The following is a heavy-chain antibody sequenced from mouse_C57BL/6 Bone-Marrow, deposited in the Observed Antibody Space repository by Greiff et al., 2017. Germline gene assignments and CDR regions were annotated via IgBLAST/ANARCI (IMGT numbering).Heavy chain of an antibody. CDR2: IDPENGDT. CDR1: GFNIKDDY. CDR3: TYLLTTDY. J-gene: IGHJ2*01. D-gene: IGHD2-1*01. Sequence: VQLQQSGAELVRPGASVKLSCTASGFNIKDDYMHWVKQRPEQGLEWIGWIDPENGDTEYASKFQGKATITADTSSNTAYLQLSSLTSEDTAVYYCTYLLTTDYWCQGTTLTVSS. V-gene: IGHV14-4*01.